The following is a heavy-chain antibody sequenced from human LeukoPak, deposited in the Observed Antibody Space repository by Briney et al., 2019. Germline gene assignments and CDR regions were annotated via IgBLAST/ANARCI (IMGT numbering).Heavy chain of an antibody. J-gene: IGHJ5*02. CDR2: ISYSGTT. Sequence: SETLSLTCTVSGGSISSSSYYWGWLRQPPGKGLEWIGSISYSGTTYFNPSLKSRVTISVDTSKNQFSLKLSSVTAADTAIYYCARGFSINPWGQGTLVTVSS. D-gene: IGHD2/OR15-2a*01. CDR3: ARGFSINP. V-gene: IGHV4-39*01. CDR1: GGSISSSSYY.